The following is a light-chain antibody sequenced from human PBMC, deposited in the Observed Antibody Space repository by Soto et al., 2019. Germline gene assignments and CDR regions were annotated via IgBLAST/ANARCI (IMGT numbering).Light chain of an antibody. J-gene: IGKJ1*01. Sequence: ILMSQSPSSLSASVGDRVTITCRASQDLDKWVAWYQQKPGKAPNLLIYKSSTLKQGVPSRFSCFGAETEYILTITDLQSDGFATYYCQQYSSYWTFGQGTVVEMK. CDR3: QQYSSYWT. CDR1: QDLDKW. CDR2: KSS. V-gene: IGKV1-5*01.